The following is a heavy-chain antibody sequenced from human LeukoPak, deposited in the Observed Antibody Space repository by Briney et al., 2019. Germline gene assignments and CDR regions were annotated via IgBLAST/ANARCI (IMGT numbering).Heavy chain of an antibody. J-gene: IGHJ4*02. CDR2: MSGSGGST. Sequence: RPGGSLRLSCAASGFTFSSYAMSWVRQAPGKGLEWVSAMSGSGGSTYYADSVKGRFTISRDNSKNTLYLQMNRLRDEEAAVYYCARVVQYNWNHGRMDYWGQGTLVTVSS. D-gene: IGHD1-14*01. V-gene: IGHV3-23*01. CDR3: ARVVQYNWNHGRMDY. CDR1: GFTFSSYA.